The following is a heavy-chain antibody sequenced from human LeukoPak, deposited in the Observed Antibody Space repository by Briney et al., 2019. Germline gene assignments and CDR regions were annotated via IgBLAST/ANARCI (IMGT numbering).Heavy chain of an antibody. J-gene: IGHJ4*02. Sequence: PGGSLRLSCVASGFTFDDFGLSWVRQVPGRGLEWVARISWNGANTCYADSVKGRFTISRDNAENSLFLQMNSLTADDTALYYCARDHCSSTTCYFEDWGQGTLVTVSS. CDR2: ISWNGANT. CDR3: ARDHCSSTTCYFED. V-gene: IGHV3-20*04. D-gene: IGHD2-2*01. CDR1: GFTFDDFG.